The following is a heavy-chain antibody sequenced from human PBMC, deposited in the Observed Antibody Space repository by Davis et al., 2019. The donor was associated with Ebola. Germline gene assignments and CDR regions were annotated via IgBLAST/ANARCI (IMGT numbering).Heavy chain of an antibody. CDR2: ISGSGGST. V-gene: IGHV3-23*01. J-gene: IGHJ4*02. CDR3: TKDFDYEGGH. D-gene: IGHD3-9*01. Sequence: GESLKISCAASGFTFSSYAMSWVRQAPGKGLEWVSAISGSGGSTYYADSMEGRFTISRDNAKNTLSLQMDSLGAEDTAVYYCTKDFDYEGGHWGQGSLVSVSS. CDR1: GFTFSSYA.